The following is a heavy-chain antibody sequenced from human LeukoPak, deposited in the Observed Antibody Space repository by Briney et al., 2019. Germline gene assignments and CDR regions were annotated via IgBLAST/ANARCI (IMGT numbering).Heavy chain of an antibody. J-gene: IGHJ3*02. Sequence: GKSLKISCRGSGYSFTSYWIGWVRQMPGKGLEWLGIINPGGSHTRYSPSFQGQVTISADKSISTAYQQWSSLKDSDTAMYYCARPPAMVRGVDAFDIWGQGTMVTVSS. CDR2: INPGGSHT. D-gene: IGHD3-10*01. V-gene: IGHV5-51*01. CDR1: GYSFTSYW. CDR3: ARPPAMVRGVDAFDI.